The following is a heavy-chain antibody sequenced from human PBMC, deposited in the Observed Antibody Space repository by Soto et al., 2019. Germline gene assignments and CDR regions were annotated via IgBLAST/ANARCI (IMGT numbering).Heavy chain of an antibody. V-gene: IGHV4-39*01. J-gene: IGHJ6*02. CDR2: IYYSGST. Sequence: PSETLSLTCTVSGGSISSSSYYWGWIRQPPGKGLEWIGSIYYSGSTYYNPSLKSRATISVDTSKNQFSLKLSSVTAADTAVYYCARTYYDFWSGYYPPYYYYGMDVWGQGTTVTVSS. D-gene: IGHD3-3*01. CDR1: GGSISSSSYY. CDR3: ARTYYDFWSGYYPPYYYYGMDV.